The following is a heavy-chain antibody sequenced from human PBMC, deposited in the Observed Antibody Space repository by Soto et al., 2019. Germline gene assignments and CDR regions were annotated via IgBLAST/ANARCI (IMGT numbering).Heavy chain of an antibody. J-gene: IGHJ6*02. Sequence: EVQLLESGGGLVQPGGSLRLSCAASGFTFSTFAMSWVRKAPGKGLEWVSAISGSGGSTYYADSVKGRFTISRDNSKNTLFLQMNSLRAEDTAVYYCAKPPEDIAATGRTLYYYYGLDVWGQGTTVTVSS. CDR2: ISGSGGST. CDR3: AKPPEDIAATGRTLYYYYGLDV. CDR1: GFTFSTFA. D-gene: IGHD6-13*01. V-gene: IGHV3-23*01.